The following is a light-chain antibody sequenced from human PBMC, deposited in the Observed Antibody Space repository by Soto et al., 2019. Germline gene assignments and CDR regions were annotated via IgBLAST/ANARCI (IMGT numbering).Light chain of an antibody. CDR1: SSNIGAGYE. J-gene: IGLJ1*01. Sequence: QSVLTQPPSVSEAPGQRVTISCTGSSSNIGAGYEAHWYQQVPGTAPKLLIYENNNRPSGVPDRFYGSQSGTSASLAITGLQAEDEAEYYCQSYDSSLSGYVFGTGTKVTVL. V-gene: IGLV1-40*01. CDR2: ENN. CDR3: QSYDSSLSGYV.